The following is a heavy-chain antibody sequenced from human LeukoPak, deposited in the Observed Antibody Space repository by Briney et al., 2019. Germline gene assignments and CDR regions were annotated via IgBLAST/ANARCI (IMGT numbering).Heavy chain of an antibody. Sequence: SETLSLTCTVSGGSIKSHYWSWIRQPPGKGLEWIGYIFNGGITNYNPSLKSRVTMSLDTSRDQCSLRLTSVTAADTAIYYCATRPAGSTWYGVFDYWSQGTLVTVSS. CDR1: GGSIKSHY. J-gene: IGHJ4*02. CDR3: ATRPAGSTWYGVFDY. D-gene: IGHD6-13*01. CDR2: IFNGGIT. V-gene: IGHV4-59*11.